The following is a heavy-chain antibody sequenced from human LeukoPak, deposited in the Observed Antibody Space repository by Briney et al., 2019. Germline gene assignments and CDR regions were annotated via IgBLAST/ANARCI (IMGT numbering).Heavy chain of an antibody. Sequence: SETLSLTCTVSGGSNSSYYWSWIRQPPGKGLEWIGYIYYSGSTNYNPSLKSRVTISVDTSKNQFSLKLSSVTAADTAVYYCARESDYYDSSGYYWYFDLWGRGTLVTVSS. CDR1: GGSNSSYY. V-gene: IGHV4-59*01. J-gene: IGHJ2*01. CDR2: IYYSGST. D-gene: IGHD3-22*01. CDR3: ARESDYYDSSGYYWYFDL.